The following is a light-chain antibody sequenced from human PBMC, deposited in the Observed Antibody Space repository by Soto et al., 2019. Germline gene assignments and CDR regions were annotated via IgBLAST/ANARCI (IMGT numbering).Light chain of an antibody. CDR1: SSDVGFYNY. CDR2: EVS. J-gene: IGLJ1*01. CDR3: SSYSSSSTPYV. Sequence: QSVLTQPASVSGSRGQSITISCTGTSSDVGFYNYVSWYRQHPGKAPTLMIYEVSYRPSGVSNRFSGSKSGDTAPLTISGLQAEDEAVYYCSSYSSSSTPYVFGTGTKVTVL. V-gene: IGLV2-14*01.